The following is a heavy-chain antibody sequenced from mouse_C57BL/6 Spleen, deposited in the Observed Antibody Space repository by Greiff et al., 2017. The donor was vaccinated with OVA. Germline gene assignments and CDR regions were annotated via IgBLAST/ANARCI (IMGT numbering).Heavy chain of an antibody. V-gene: IGHV1-82*01. D-gene: IGHD1-1*01. Sequence: VQLQQSGPELVKPGASVKISCKASGYAFSSSWMNWVKQRPGKGLEWIGRIYPGDGDTYYNGKFKGKATLTADKSSNTAYMKLSSLTSEDSAVYFCAINYALAIDYWGQGTSVTVSS. CDR3: AINYALAIDY. J-gene: IGHJ4*01. CDR1: GYAFSSSW. CDR2: IYPGDGDT.